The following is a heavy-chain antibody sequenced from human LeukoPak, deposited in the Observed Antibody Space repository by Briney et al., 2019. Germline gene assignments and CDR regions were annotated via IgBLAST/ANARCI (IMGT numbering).Heavy chain of an antibody. D-gene: IGHD4-17*01. CDR3: ARETVTTHNWFDP. CDR1: GFTFSSYW. Sequence: GGSLRLSCAASGFTFSSYWMHWVRQAPGKGLVWVSRINSDGSSTSYADSVKGRFTISRDNAKNSLYLQMNSLRAEDTAVYYCARETVTTHNWFDPWGQGTLVTVSS. CDR2: INSDGSST. J-gene: IGHJ5*02. V-gene: IGHV3-74*01.